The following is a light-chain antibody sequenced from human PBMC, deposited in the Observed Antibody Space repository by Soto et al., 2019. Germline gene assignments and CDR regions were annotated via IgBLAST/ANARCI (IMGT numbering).Light chain of an antibody. CDR2: DVT. CDR3: NSYTTANTYV. V-gene: IGLV2-14*01. CDR1: SSDIGEYKY. J-gene: IGLJ1*01. Sequence: QSALTQPASVSGSPGQSITISCSGSSSDIGEYKYVSWYQQHPGKAPKLMIYDVTNRPSGVSDRFSGSKSGSTASLTISGLQAEDEADYYCNSYTTANTYVFGSRTKVTVL.